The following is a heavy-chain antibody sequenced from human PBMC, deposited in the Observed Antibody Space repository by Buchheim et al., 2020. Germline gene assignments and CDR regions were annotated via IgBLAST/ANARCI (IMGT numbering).Heavy chain of an antibody. D-gene: IGHD5-24*01. CDR1: GDSISRDQYS. CDR3: ARGGWTNGYS. CDR2: IYHSGNT. Sequence: QLHLQESGSGLVKPSQTLSLTCTVSGDSISRDQYSWGWIRQPPGKGLEWIGYIYHSGNTYYNSSLRSRVAISVDSSRNQFSANLTSVTAADTAVYYCARGGWTNGYSWGQGIL. V-gene: IGHV4-30-2*01. J-gene: IGHJ4*02.